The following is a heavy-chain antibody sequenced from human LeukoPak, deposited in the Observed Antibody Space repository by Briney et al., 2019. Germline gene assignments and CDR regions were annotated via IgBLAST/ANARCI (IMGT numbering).Heavy chain of an antibody. Sequence: GGFLRLSCVASGFTFSMHSLNWVRQTPGKGLEWVSYISSGRTEFYADSVKGRFTISRDNAKNSLYLQMNSLRVEDTAVYYCAREPSTGSVSSWYPLDYWGQGTLVTVSS. CDR2: ISSGRTE. J-gene: IGHJ4*02. CDR1: GFTFSMHS. D-gene: IGHD6-13*01. CDR3: AREPSTGSVSSWYPLDY. V-gene: IGHV3-48*01.